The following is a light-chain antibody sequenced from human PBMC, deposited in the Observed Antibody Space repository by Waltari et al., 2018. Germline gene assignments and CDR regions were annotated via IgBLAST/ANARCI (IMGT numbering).Light chain of an antibody. CDR2: DAS. CDR3: QQYNRWPPIT. Sequence: EVVMTQSPDTLSVSPGGRATLSCRASQSIATNLAWYQQRRGQAPRLLIFDASTRATSISGRFSGSVSGTEVTRTISSLQSDDSAVYYCQQYNRWPPITFGQGTRLEIK. CDR1: QSIATN. V-gene: IGKV3-15*01. J-gene: IGKJ5*01.